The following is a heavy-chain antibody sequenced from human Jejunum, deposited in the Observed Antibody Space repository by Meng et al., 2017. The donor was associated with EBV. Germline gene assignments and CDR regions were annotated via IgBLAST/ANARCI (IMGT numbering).Heavy chain of an antibody. CDR2: TYSSANT. J-gene: IGHJ4*02. D-gene: IGHD2-8*02. CDR3: ARHDCPGAVCLGPFDS. V-gene: IGHV4-39*01. Sequence: QLQGSGRGLVKPSETLSLTCNVSGASMNDRNYFWAWIRQPPGKGLEWIGNTYSSANTYYNPSLKSRVTISVDTSKNQFSLKLISVTAADTAVYFCARHDCPGAVCLGPFDSWGQGILVTVSS. CDR1: GASMNDRNYF.